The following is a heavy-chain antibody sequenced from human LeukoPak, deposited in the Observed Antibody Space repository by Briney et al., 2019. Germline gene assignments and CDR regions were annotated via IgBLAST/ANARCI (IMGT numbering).Heavy chain of an antibody. CDR1: GGSFSGYY. Sequence: PSETLSLTCAVYGGSFSGYYWSWIRQPPGKGLEWIGEINHSGSTSYNPSLKSRVTISVDTSKNQFSLKLSSVTAADTAVHYCARVLKDYGDIEYFQHWGQGTLVTVSS. D-gene: IGHD4-17*01. J-gene: IGHJ1*01. V-gene: IGHV4-34*01. CDR2: INHSGST. CDR3: ARVLKDYGDIEYFQH.